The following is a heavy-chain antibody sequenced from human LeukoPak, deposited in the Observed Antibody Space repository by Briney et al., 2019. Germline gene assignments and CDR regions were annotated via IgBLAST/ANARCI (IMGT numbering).Heavy chain of an antibody. D-gene: IGHD7-27*01. CDR3: ARDLTVGICYYYMDV. CDR2: IYTSGST. J-gene: IGHJ6*03. CDR1: GGSISSYY. Sequence: PSETLSLTCTVSGGSISSYYWSWIRQPAGKGLEWIGHIYTSGSTNYNPSLKSRVTMSVDASKDQFSLMLSSVTAADTAVYYCARDLTVGICYYYMDVWGKGTTVTVSS. V-gene: IGHV4-4*07.